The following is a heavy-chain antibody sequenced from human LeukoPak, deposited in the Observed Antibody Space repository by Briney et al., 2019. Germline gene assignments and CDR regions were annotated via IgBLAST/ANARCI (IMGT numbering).Heavy chain of an antibody. CDR2: IKQDGSEN. V-gene: IGHV3-7*01. CDR3: ARGPYSGSYLDY. CDR1: GFTFNSYS. J-gene: IGHJ4*02. D-gene: IGHD1-26*01. Sequence: GGSLRLSCAASGFTFNSYSMSWVRQAPGKGLEWVASIKQDGSENYYVDSVKGRFTISRDNSKNTLYLQMNSLRAEDTAVYYCARGPYSGSYLDYWGQGTLVTVSS.